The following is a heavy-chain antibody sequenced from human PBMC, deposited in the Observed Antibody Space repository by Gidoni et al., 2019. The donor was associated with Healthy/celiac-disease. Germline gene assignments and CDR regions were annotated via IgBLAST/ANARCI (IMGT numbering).Heavy chain of an antibody. V-gene: IGHV3-9*01. CDR2: ISWNSGSI. D-gene: IGHD5-12*01. J-gene: IGHJ4*02. Sequence: EVQLVASGGGLVQPGRSLILSCAASGFTFDDYAMHWVRQAPGKGLVWVSGISWNSGSIGYADSVKGRFTISRDNAKNSLYLQMNSLRAEDTALYYCAKAQDGGYDGGAFDYWGQGTLVTVSS. CDR1: GFTFDDYA. CDR3: AKAQDGGYDGGAFDY.